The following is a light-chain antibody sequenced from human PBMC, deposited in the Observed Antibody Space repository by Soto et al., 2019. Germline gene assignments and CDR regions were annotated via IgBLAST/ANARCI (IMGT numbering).Light chain of an antibody. CDR1: SGSIASNY. V-gene: IGLV6-57*01. CDR3: QSYDSSNQV. CDR2: EDN. J-gene: IGLJ2*01. Sequence: NFMLTQPHSVSESPGKTVTTSSTRTSGSIASNYVQWYQQRPGGSPTPVIYEDNQRPSGFPDRFSGSIDSSSNSASLTISGLKTEDEADYYCQSYDSSNQVFGGGTKLTVL.